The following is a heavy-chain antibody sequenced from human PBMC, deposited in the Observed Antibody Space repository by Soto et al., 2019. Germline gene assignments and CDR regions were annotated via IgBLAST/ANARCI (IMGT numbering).Heavy chain of an antibody. CDR3: ARPSVDGYYYGMDV. CDR2: IYYSGST. D-gene: IGHD2-15*01. Sequence: QVQLQESGPGLVKPSETLSLTCTVSGGSISSYYWSWIRQPPGKGLEWIGYIYYSGSTNYNPSLRSGVTISVDTSKNQFSLKLSSVTAADTAVYYCARPSVDGYYYGMDVWGQGTTVTVSS. V-gene: IGHV4-59*08. J-gene: IGHJ6*02. CDR1: GGSISSYY.